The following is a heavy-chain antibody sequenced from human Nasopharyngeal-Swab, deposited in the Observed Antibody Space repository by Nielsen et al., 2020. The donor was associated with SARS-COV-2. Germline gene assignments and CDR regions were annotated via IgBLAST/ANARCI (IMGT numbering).Heavy chain of an antibody. V-gene: IGHV3-53*01. CDR2: MFSGGSA. CDR1: GFTFSSYW. J-gene: IGHJ4*02. CDR3: TRRNDC. Sequence: GVLRPSCAASGFTFSSYWMHWVRQAPGKGLVWISLMFSGGSAYYAGSVEGRFTVSRDESRNTLYLQMNNLRAEDTAVYYCTRRNDCWGQGTLVTVSS.